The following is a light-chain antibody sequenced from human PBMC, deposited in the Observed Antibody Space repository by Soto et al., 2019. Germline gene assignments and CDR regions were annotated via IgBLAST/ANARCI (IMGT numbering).Light chain of an antibody. V-gene: IGKV1-6*01. CDR1: QGIRND. Sequence: AIQMTQSPSSLSASVGDRVTITCRASQGIRNDLGWYQQKPGKAPKLLIYAASSLQSGVPSRFSGSGSGTDFTLTITSLPPEDFATYYCLQDYNSPFTFGPGTKVDIK. CDR3: LQDYNSPFT. J-gene: IGKJ3*01. CDR2: AAS.